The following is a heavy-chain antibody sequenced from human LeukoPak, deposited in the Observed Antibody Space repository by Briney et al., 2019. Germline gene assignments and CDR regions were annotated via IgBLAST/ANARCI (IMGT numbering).Heavy chain of an antibody. CDR1: GYTFTSYD. V-gene: IGHV1-8*01. CDR3: ARNVPRTGDFYY. J-gene: IGHJ4*02. D-gene: IGHD7-27*01. Sequence: GASVKVSCKASGYTFTSYDTNWVRQATGQGLEWIGWMNPDSGNTGYAQKFQGRITLTRDTSISTAYMELSSLTSEDTAVYYCARNVPRTGDFYYWGQGTLVTVSS. CDR2: MNPDSGNT.